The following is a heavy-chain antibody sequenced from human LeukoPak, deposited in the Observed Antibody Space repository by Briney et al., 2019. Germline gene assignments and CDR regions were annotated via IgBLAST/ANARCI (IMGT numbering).Heavy chain of an antibody. V-gene: IGHV3-23*01. CDR3: AKGTQVLLWFGELLGFDY. CDR1: GFTFSSYA. Sequence: GGSLRLSCAASGFTFSSYAMSWVRQAPGKGLEWVSAISGSGGSTYYADSVKGRFAISRDNSKDTLYLQMNSLRAEDTAVYYCAKGTQVLLWFGELLGFDYWGQGTLVTVSS. CDR2: ISGSGGST. D-gene: IGHD3-10*01. J-gene: IGHJ4*02.